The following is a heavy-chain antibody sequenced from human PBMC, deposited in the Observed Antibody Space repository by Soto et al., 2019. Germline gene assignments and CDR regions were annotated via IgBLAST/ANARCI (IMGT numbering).Heavy chain of an antibody. CDR1: GGSISSYY. J-gene: IGHJ6*03. D-gene: IGHD6-13*01. CDR3: ARRRGAAAALGGYYYMDV. Sequence: SETLSLTCTVSGGSISSYYWSWIRQPPGKGLEWIGYIYYSGSTYYNPSLKSRVTISVDTSKNQFSLKLSSVTAADTAVYYCARRRGAAAALGGYYYMDVWGKGTTVTVSS. CDR2: IYYSGST. V-gene: IGHV4-59*08.